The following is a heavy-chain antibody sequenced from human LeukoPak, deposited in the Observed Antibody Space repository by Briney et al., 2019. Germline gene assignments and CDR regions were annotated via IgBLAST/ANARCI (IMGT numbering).Heavy chain of an antibody. Sequence: QPGGSLRLSCAASGFTFSSYAMSWVRQAPGKGLEWVSAISGSGGSTYYADSVKGRFTISRDNSKNTLYLQMNSLRAEDTAVYYCAKVSASVVVAATGNWFDPWGQGTLVTVSS. CDR1: GFTFSSYA. CDR3: AKVSASVVVAATGNWFDP. V-gene: IGHV3-23*01. CDR2: ISGSGGST. D-gene: IGHD2-15*01. J-gene: IGHJ5*02.